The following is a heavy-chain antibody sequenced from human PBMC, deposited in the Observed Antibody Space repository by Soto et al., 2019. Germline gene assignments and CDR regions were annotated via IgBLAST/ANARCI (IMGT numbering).Heavy chain of an antibody. D-gene: IGHD2-8*01. Sequence: GESLKISCEASGYTFTNYWIGWVRQMPGTGLEWMGIIYPRDSDTRYSPSFQDQVTMSVDKSNSTAYLHWSGLKASDTAMYFCARQGSNGAYYYYGMDVWGQGTTVTVSS. CDR3: ARQGSNGAYYYYGMDV. J-gene: IGHJ6*02. V-gene: IGHV5-51*01. CDR2: IYPRDSDT. CDR1: GYTFTNYW.